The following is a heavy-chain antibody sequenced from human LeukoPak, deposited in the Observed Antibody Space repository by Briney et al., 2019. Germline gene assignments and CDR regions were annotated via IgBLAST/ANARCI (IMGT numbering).Heavy chain of an antibody. J-gene: IGHJ4*02. D-gene: IGHD2-15*01. V-gene: IGHV4-4*07. CDR1: GGSISSYY. Sequence: SETLSLTCTVSGGSISSYYWSWIRQPAGKGLEWIGRIYTSGSTNYNPSLKSRVTMSVDTSKNQFSLKLNSMTAADTAVYYCARELLSCSGSSCQSGDYWGQGTLVTVSS. CDR2: IYTSGST. CDR3: ARELLSCSGSSCQSGDY.